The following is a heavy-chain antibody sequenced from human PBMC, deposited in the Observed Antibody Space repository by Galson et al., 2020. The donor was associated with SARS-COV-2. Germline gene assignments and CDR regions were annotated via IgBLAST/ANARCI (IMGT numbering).Heavy chain of an antibody. D-gene: IGHD2-15*01. CDR1: GFTFDDYA. Sequence: SLKISCAASGFTFDDYAMHWVRQAPGKGLEWVSGISWNSGSIGYADSVKGRFTISRDNAKNSLYLQMNSLRAEDTALYYCAKDGLGRYCSGGSCYPGVDYWGQGTLVTVSS. J-gene: IGHJ4*02. CDR2: ISWNSGSI. V-gene: IGHV3-9*01. CDR3: AKDGLGRYCSGGSCYPGVDY.